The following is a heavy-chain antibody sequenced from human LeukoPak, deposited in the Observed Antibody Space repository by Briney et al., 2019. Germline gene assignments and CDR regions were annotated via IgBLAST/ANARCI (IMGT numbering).Heavy chain of an antibody. CDR2: TYYRSKWYA. V-gene: IGHV6-1*01. J-gene: IGHJ6*02. D-gene: IGHD1-1*01. Sequence: PSQTLSLTCAISGDSVSRNSATWNWIRQSPSRGLEWLGRTYYRSKWYADYAESVKSRITINADTAKNQFSLQLNSVTPEDTAVYYCATYNMDVWGQGTTVTVSS. CDR1: GDSVSRNSAT. CDR3: ATYNMDV.